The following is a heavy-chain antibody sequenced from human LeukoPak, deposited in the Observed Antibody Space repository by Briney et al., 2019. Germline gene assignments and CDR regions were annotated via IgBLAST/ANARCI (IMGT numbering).Heavy chain of an antibody. V-gene: IGHV1-69*01. Sequence: ASVKVSRKASGGTFSSYAISWVRQAPGQGLEWMGGIIPIFGTANYAQKFQGRVTITADESTSTAYMELSSLRSEDTAVYYCARVDGSGYYSDYFDYWGQGTLVTVSS. CDR2: IIPIFGTA. J-gene: IGHJ4*02. D-gene: IGHD3-22*01. CDR1: GGTFSSYA. CDR3: ARVDGSGYYSDYFDY.